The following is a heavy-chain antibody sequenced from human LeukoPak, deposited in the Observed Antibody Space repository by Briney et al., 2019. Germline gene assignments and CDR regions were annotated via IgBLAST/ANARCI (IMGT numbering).Heavy chain of an antibody. CDR2: ISSSGSTI. V-gene: IGHV3-11*01. D-gene: IGHD6-13*01. Sequence: PGGSLRLSCAVSGFTISDNYMSWIRQAPGKGLEWVSYISSSGSTIYYADSVKGRFTISRDNAKNSLYLQMNSLRAEDTAVYYCARAAAAGPGYYYYYYMDVWGKGTTVTISS. J-gene: IGHJ6*03. CDR1: GFTISDNY. CDR3: ARAAAAGPGYYYYYYMDV.